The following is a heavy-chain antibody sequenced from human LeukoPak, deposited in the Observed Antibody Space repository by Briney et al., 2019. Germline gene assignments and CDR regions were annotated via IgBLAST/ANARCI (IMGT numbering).Heavy chain of an antibody. CDR1: GYTFTSYY. Sequence: ASVKVSCKASGYTFTSYYMHWVRQAPGQGLEWMGWINPNSGGTNYAQKFQGWVTMTRDTSISTAYMELSRLRSDDTAVYYCARDKSSAVAVAGYYFDYWGQGTLVTVSS. V-gene: IGHV1-2*04. CDR2: INPNSGGT. CDR3: ARDKSSAVAVAGYYFDY. J-gene: IGHJ4*02. D-gene: IGHD6-19*01.